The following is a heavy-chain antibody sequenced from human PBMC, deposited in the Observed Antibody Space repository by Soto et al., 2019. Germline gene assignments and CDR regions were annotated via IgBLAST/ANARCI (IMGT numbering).Heavy chain of an antibody. CDR3: ARAVTYYYGSGSYYPWFDP. V-gene: IGHV1-8*01. CDR1: GYTFTSYD. J-gene: IGHJ5*02. D-gene: IGHD3-10*01. CDR2: MNPNSGNT. Sequence: QVQLVQSGAEVKKPGASVKVSCKASGYTFTSYDINWVRQATGQGLEWMGWMNPNSGNTGYAQKFQGRVTMTRNTSISTDYMELSSLRSEDTAVYYCARAVTYYYGSGSYYPWFDPWGQGTLVTVSS.